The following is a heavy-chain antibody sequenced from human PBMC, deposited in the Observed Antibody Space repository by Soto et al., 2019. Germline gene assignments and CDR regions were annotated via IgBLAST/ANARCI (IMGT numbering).Heavy chain of an antibody. D-gene: IGHD3-22*01. J-gene: IGHJ6*02. CDR3: ASPYDSSGYYRGRFYYYGMDV. Sequence: ASVKVSFKASGGTFSSYTISWVRQAPGQGLEWMGRIIPILGIANYAQKFQGRVTITADKSTSTAYMELSSLRSEDTAVYYCASPYDSSGYYRGRFYYYGMDVWGQGTTVTVSS. V-gene: IGHV1-69*02. CDR2: IIPILGIA. CDR1: GGTFSSYT.